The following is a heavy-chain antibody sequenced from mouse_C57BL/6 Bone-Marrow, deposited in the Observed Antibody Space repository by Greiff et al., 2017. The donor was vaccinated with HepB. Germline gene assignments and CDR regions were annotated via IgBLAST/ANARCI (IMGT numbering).Heavy chain of an antibody. V-gene: IGHV1-19*01. D-gene: IGHD1-1*02. CDR2: INPYNGGT. J-gene: IGHJ2*01. CDR3: ATWVGYFDY. Sequence: VQLKESGPVLVKPGASVKMSCKASGYTFTDYYMNWVKQSHGKSLEWIGVINPYNGGTSYNQKFKGKATLTVDKSSSTAYMELNSLTSEDSAVYYCATWVGYFDYWGQGTTLTVSS. CDR1: GYTFTDYY.